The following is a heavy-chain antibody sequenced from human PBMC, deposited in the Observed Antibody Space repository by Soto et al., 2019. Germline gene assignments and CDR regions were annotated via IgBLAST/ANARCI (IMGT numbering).Heavy chain of an antibody. J-gene: IGHJ4*02. Sequence: TSETLSLTCTVSGGSVSSGKYYWSWIRQPPGEGLEWIGYFYYTGSINYNPSLKSRVTISIDASKNQFSLRLSSVTAADTAVYYCARSMFYSDGSNYSPFDYWGQGTLVTVSS. CDR1: GGSVSSGKYY. CDR3: ARSMFYSDGSNYSPFDY. D-gene: IGHD3-22*01. CDR2: FYYTGSI. V-gene: IGHV4-61*01.